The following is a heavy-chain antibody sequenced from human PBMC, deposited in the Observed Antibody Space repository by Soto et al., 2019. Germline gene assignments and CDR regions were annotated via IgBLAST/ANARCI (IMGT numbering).Heavy chain of an antibody. CDR2: TYYRSKWYN. D-gene: IGHD6-6*01. CDR3: ASDGSDSSSPEGWFDP. Sequence: SQTLSLTCAISGDSVSSNSAAWNWIRQSPSRGLEWLGRTYYRSKWYNDYAVSVKSRITINPDTSKNQFSLQLNSVTPEDTAVYYCASDGSDSSSPEGWFDPWGQGTLVTVSS. CDR1: GDSVSSNSAA. V-gene: IGHV6-1*01. J-gene: IGHJ5*02.